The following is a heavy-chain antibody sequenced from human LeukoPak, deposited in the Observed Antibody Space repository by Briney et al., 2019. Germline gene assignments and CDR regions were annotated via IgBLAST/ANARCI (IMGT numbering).Heavy chain of an antibody. D-gene: IGHD1-26*01. CDR3: AREEIVGATQDAFDI. CDR2: INTNTGNP. CDR1: GYTFTSYA. V-gene: IGHV7-4-1*02. Sequence: GASVKVSCKASGYTFTSYAMNWMRQAPGQGLEWMGWINTNTGNPTCAQGFTGRFVFSLDTSVSTAYLQISSLKAEDTAVYYCAREEIVGATQDAFDIWGQGTMVTVSS. J-gene: IGHJ3*02.